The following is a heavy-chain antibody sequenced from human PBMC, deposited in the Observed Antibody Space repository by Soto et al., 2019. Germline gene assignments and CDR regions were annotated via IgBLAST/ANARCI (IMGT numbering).Heavy chain of an antibody. Sequence: EVQLVESGGGLVQPGGSLRLSCAASGFTFSSYWMHWVRQAPGKGLVWVSRINSDGSRTNYADSVKGRFTLSRDNAENTLYLQMSSLRAEDTAMYYCARGGYGAWYLDLWGRGTLATVSS. J-gene: IGHJ2*01. D-gene: IGHD5-18*01. CDR1: GFTFSSYW. V-gene: IGHV3-74*01. CDR2: INSDGSRT. CDR3: ARGGYGAWYLDL.